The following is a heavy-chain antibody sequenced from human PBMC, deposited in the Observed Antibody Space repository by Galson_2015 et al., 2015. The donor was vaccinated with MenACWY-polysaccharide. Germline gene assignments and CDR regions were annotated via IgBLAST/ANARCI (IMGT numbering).Heavy chain of an antibody. CDR2: INQDGSER. CDR3: SLVLDD. J-gene: IGHJ4*02. CDR1: GFIFSPYG. Sequence: SLRLSCAASGFIFSPYGMHWVRQAPGKGLEWVANINQDGSERNYVDSVKGRFTISRDNAKQIVFLQMNSLRVEDTAVYFCSLVLDDWGRGTLVTVSS. V-gene: IGHV3-7*01.